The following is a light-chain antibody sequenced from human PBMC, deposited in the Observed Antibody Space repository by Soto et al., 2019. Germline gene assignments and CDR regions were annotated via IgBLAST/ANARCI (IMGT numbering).Light chain of an antibody. CDR2: GAS. CDR3: QQYATAPPT. Sequence: EIVLTQSPGTLSLSPGDRATLSCRASQSVGRDYLAWFQHKAGQAPRLLVHGASNRATGIPDRFSGSGSGTDFTLTITRLEPEDFAVYYCQQYATAPPTFGGGTKVEI. J-gene: IGKJ4*01. CDR1: QSVGRDY. V-gene: IGKV3-20*01.